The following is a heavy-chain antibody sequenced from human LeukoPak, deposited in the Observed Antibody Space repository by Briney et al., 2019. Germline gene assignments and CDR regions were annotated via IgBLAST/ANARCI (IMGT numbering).Heavy chain of an antibody. CDR2: IYYSGST. CDR3: ARQGVAAAGYYFDY. J-gene: IGHJ4*02. CDR1: GGSIFSYF. Sequence: SETLSLTCTVSGGSIFSYFWSWIRQPPGKGLEWIGYIYYSGSTNYNPSLKSRVTISVDTSKNQFSLKLTSVTAADTAVYYCARQGVAAAGYYFDYWGQGILVTVSS. V-gene: IGHV4-59*08. D-gene: IGHD6-13*01.